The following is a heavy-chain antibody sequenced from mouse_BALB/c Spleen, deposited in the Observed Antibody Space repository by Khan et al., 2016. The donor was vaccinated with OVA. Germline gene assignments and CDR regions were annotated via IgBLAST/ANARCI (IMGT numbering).Heavy chain of an antibody. J-gene: IGHJ3*01. CDR1: GYTFTSYT. CDR2: INPSNGYT. V-gene: IGHV1-4*01. D-gene: IGHD2-14*01. CDR3: VRDGAYHRNDGWFAY. Sequence: QVQLKQSGAELVRPGASVKMSCKASGYTFTSYTIHWIKLRPGQGLEWIGFINPSNGYTNYNQKFKDKATLTADKSSTTVYMQLSSLTSDDSAVYNCVRDGAYHRNDGWFAYWDQGTLVTVSA.